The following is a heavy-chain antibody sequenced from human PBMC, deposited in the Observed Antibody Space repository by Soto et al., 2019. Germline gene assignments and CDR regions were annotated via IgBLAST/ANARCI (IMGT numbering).Heavy chain of an antibody. CDR1: GFTFNYYW. CDR2: LKTDGSHP. J-gene: IGHJ4*02. D-gene: IGHD2-21*02. CDR3: ARGGDPDY. Sequence: EVQLEESGGGLVQPGGSLRLSCVASGFTFNYYWMHWVRQAPEKGLMWVSRLKTDGSHPDYADSVKGRFTISRDNAKNTVYLQMNNLGAEDTAVYYCARGGDPDYWGQGTLVTDSS. V-gene: IGHV3-74*01.